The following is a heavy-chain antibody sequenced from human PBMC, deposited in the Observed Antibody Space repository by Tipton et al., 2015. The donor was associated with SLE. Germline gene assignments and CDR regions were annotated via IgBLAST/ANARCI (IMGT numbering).Heavy chain of an antibody. D-gene: IGHD3-10*01. CDR3: ARGQGYYGSGSPTTY. V-gene: IGHV3-21*01. Sequence: SLRLSCAASGFTFSSYSMNWVRQAPGKGLEWVSSISSSSSYIYYADSVKGRFTISGDNAKNSLYLQMNSLRAEDTAVYYCARGQGYYGSGSPTTYWGQGTLVTVSS. CDR2: ISSSSSYI. CDR1: GFTFSSYS. J-gene: IGHJ4*02.